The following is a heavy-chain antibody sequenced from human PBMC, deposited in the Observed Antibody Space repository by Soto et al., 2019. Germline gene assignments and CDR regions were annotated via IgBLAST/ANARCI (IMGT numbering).Heavy chain of an antibody. V-gene: IGHV4-59*02. Sequence: LSLTCTVSGASVSNGYWSWIRQPPGKGLEWIGFMYFGGSFNYNPSLTSRVTISVDRSKNQFSLKLSSVTAADTAVYYCARVPDRWGQGTLVTVS. CDR3: ARVPDR. CDR1: GASVSNGY. J-gene: IGHJ5*02. CDR2: MYFGGSF. D-gene: IGHD2-2*01.